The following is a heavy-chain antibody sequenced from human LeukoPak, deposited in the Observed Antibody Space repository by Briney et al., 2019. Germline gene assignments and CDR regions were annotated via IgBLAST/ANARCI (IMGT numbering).Heavy chain of an antibody. J-gene: IGHJ3*02. V-gene: IGHV4-59*08. CDR3: ARSASSGYSYGYGVAFDI. CDR2: IYYSGST. D-gene: IGHD5-18*01. CDR1: GGSISSYY. Sequence: SQTLSLTCTVSGGSISSYYWSWIRRPPGKGLEWIGYIYYSGSTNYNPSLKSRVTISVDTSKNQFSLKLSSVTAADTAVYYCARSASSGYSYGYGVAFDIWGQGTMVTVSS.